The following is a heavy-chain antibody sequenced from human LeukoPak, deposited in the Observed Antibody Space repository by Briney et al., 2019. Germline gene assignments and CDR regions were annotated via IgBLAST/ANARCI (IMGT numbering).Heavy chain of an antibody. CDR3: AKDMSHSRWEIPRGNDY. CDR1: GFTFDSYN. J-gene: IGHJ4*02. V-gene: IGHV3-21*04. D-gene: IGHD1-26*01. Sequence: GGSLRLSCAASGFTFDSYNMNWVRQAPGKGLEWVSSISSSSSYIYYADSVKGRFTISRDNAKNTLYLQMNSLRAEDTAVYYCAKDMSHSRWEIPRGNDYWGQGTLVTVSS. CDR2: ISSSSSYI.